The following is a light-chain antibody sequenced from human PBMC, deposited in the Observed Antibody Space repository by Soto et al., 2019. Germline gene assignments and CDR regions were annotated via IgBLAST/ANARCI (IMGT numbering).Light chain of an antibody. J-gene: IGKJ4*01. CDR1: QSLLHSNGYNY. Sequence: DIVMTQSPLSLPVTPGEPASISCRSSQSLLHSNGYNYLDWYLQTPGQSPQLLIYLGSNRASGVSDRFSGRGSGTDFTLKISRVEADDVGVYYCMQALQTPLTFGGRTKVEIK. V-gene: IGKV2-28*01. CDR3: MQALQTPLT. CDR2: LGS.